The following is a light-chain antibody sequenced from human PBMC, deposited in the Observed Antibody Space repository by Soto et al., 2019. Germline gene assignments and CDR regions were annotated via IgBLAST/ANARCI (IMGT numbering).Light chain of an antibody. Sequence: EIVLTQSPATLSLSPGERATLSCRASQSVSSYLAWYQQKPGQAPRLLIYDASNRATGIPARFSGSGSGTDFTLTISSLEPDDFAVYYCQQRSSWPPSTFGQGTKLEIK. V-gene: IGKV3-11*01. CDR2: DAS. CDR1: QSVSSY. CDR3: QQRSSWPPST. J-gene: IGKJ2*01.